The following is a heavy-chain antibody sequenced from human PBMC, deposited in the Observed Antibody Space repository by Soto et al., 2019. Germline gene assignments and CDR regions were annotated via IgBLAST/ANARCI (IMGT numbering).Heavy chain of an antibody. V-gene: IGHV3-21*01. Sequence: GGSLRLSCEAPAFTFSNAWMSWVRQAPGKGLEWVSTISSNSAYIYYTDALRGRFAISRDNAKNSLHLQMNSLRAEDTAVYYCTRDASRDSSARGWFDPWGPGTLVTVSS. CDR2: ISSNSAYI. D-gene: IGHD6-13*01. J-gene: IGHJ5*02. CDR1: AFTFSNAW. CDR3: TRDASRDSSARGWFDP.